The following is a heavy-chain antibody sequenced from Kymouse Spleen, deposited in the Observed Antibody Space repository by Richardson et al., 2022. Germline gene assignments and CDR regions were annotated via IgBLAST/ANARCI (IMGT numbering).Heavy chain of an antibody. CDR2: IYYSGST. Sequence: QLQLQESGPGLVKPSETLSLTCTVSGGSISSSSYYWGWIRQPPGKGLEWIGSIYYSGSTYYNPSLKSRVTISVDTSKNQFSLKLSSVTAADTAVYYCARHVVLRYFDWLPHYYYYGMDVWGQGTTVTVSS. V-gene: IGHV4-39*01. J-gene: IGHJ6*02. CDR1: GGSISSSSYY. CDR3: ARHVVLRYFDWLPHYYYYGMDV. D-gene: IGHD3-9*01.